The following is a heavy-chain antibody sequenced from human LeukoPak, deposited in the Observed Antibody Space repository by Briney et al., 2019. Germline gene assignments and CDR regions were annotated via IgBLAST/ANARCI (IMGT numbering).Heavy chain of an antibody. D-gene: IGHD6-13*01. CDR1: GDSISSYF. Sequence: PSETLSLTCTVSGDSISSYFWSWIRQPAGKGLEWIGHIYTSENTSYNPSLRSRVTMSVDTSKNQSSLKLRSVTAADTAVYYCARISSSSSNNAFDIWGQGTMVTVSS. J-gene: IGHJ3*02. CDR3: ARISSSSSNNAFDI. V-gene: IGHV4-4*07. CDR2: IYTSENT.